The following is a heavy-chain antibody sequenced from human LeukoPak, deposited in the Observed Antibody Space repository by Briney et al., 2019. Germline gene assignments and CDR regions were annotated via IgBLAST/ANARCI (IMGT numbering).Heavy chain of an antibody. CDR3: ARDEASGPGDY. CDR1: GYTFSNYG. Sequence: ASVKVSCKTSGYTFSNYGIGWVRQAPGQGLEWMGWINPNTGGTIYAQNFQGRVTMTRDTSIRTAYMELSSLRSDDTAVYYCARDEASGPGDYWGQGTLVTVTS. J-gene: IGHJ4*02. CDR2: INPNTGGT. V-gene: IGHV1-2*02. D-gene: IGHD7-27*01.